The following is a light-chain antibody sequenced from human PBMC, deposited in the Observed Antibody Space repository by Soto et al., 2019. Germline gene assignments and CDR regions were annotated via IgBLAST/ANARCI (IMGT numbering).Light chain of an antibody. CDR2: GAS. J-gene: IGKJ2*01. CDR1: QSVSSSY. CDR3: QQYGSSPPGST. V-gene: IGKV3-20*01. Sequence: EIVLTQSPGTLSLSPGERATLSCRASQSVSSSYLAWYQQKPGQAPRLLIYGASSRATGFPDRFSGSGSGTDFTLAISRLEAEDFAVYYCQQYGSSPPGSTFGQGTKLEIK.